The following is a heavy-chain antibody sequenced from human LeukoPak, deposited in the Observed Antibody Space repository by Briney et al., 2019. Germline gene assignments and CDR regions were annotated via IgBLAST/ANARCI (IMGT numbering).Heavy chain of an antibody. V-gene: IGHV3-7*01. CDR2: INQDGSEK. Sequence: GGSLRLSCAASGFTFSNFAMTWVRQASGKGLEWVANINQDGSEKYYVDSVRGRFTISRDNAKNSLFLQMNSLRAEDTAVYYCARDRIAAAEPVHFDYWGQGTLVTVSS. D-gene: IGHD6-13*01. J-gene: IGHJ4*02. CDR3: ARDRIAAAEPVHFDY. CDR1: GFTFSNFA.